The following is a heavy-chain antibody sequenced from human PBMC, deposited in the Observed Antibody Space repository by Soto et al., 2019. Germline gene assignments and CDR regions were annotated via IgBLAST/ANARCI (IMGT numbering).Heavy chain of an antibody. D-gene: IGHD3-10*01. Sequence: GGSLGLSCAASGFTFSNYAMNWVRQAPGKGLEWVAVISYAGSNEFYADSVKGRFTISRDNSKNTLSLQMNSLKAEDTAVYYCARAPDYGSGSSRRYYYFDLSGRGSLVTVYS. V-gene: IGHV3-30-3*01. J-gene: IGHJ2*01. CDR2: ISYAGSNE. CDR3: ARAPDYGSGSSRRYYYFDL. CDR1: GFTFSNYA.